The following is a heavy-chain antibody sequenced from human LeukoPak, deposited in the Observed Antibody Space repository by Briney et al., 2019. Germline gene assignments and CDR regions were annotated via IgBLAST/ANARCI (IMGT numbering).Heavy chain of an antibody. CDR2: ISSSLITI. CDR3: AKPVMMYASTYYFDY. Sequence: PGGSLRLSCAASGFTFSSYNMNWVRQAPGKGLEWVSYISSSLITIYYADSVKGRFTISRDNSKNTLYLQMNSLRAEDTAVYYCAKPVMMYASTYYFDYWGQGTLVTVSS. D-gene: IGHD2-8*01. V-gene: IGHV3-48*01. J-gene: IGHJ4*02. CDR1: GFTFSSYN.